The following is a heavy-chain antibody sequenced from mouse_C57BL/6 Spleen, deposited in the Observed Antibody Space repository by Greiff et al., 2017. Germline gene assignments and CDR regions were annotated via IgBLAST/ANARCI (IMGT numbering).Heavy chain of an antibody. CDR1: GYSITSGYY. J-gene: IGHJ1*03. V-gene: IGHV3-6*01. CDR3: AGGGAAWYFDV. Sequence: EVKLQESGPGLVKPSQSLSLTCSVTGYSITSGYYWNWIRQFPGNKLEWMGYISYDGSNNYNPSLKNRISITRDTSKNQFFLKLNSVTTEDTATYYGAGGGAAWYFDVWGTGTTVTVSS. CDR2: ISYDGSN.